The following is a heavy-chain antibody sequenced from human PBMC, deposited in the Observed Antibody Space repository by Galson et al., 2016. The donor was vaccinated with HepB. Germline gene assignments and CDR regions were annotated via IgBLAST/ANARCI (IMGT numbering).Heavy chain of an antibody. J-gene: IGHJ4*02. Sequence: SVKVSCKASGYSFTSYYMHWIRQAPGQGPEWMGWISPKSGDTKYVQKFQGRVTMTTDTSISTAYMEVRRLRSDDTVVYYCARGHRYSYVESWGQGTLVTVSS. V-gene: IGHV1-2*02. CDR2: ISPKSGDT. D-gene: IGHD5-18*01. CDR1: GYSFTSYY. CDR3: ARGHRYSYVES.